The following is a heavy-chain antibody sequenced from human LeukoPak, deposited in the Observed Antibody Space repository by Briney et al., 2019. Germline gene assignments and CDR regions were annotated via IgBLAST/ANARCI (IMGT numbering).Heavy chain of an antibody. CDR1: GFTFSSYW. Sequence: PGGSLRLSCAASGFTFSSYWMHWVSQAPGKGLVWVSRIKDDDSDTNYADSVKGRFTISRDNAKNTLYLQMNSLRAEDTAVYYCTTIRPDYWGQGTLVTVSS. D-gene: IGHD5-12*01. CDR2: IKDDDSDT. V-gene: IGHV3-74*01. CDR3: TTIRPDY. J-gene: IGHJ4*02.